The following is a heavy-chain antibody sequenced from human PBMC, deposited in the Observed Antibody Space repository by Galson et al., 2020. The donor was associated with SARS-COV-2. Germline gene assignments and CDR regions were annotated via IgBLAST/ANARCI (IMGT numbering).Heavy chain of an antibody. J-gene: IGHJ4*02. CDR3: ATAPDRGY. V-gene: IGHV3-23*01. Sequence: GGSLRLSCAASGFTFSSHVMSWVRQAPGKGLEWFSGIRGSGDKTYYADSVKGRFTISRDNSKNTVFLQMNSLRAEDTAVYYCATAPDRGYWGQGTLVTVSS. CDR2: IRGSGDKT. CDR1: GFTFSSHV.